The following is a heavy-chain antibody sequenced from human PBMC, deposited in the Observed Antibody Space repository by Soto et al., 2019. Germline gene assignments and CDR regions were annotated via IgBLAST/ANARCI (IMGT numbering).Heavy chain of an antibody. CDR3: ARDLTISGVAQYYFDY. V-gene: IGHV3-21*01. Sequence: EVQLVESGGGLVKPGGSLRLSCAASGFTFSSYSMNWVRQAPGKGLEWVSSISSSSSYIYYADSVKGRFTISRDNAKNSLYLQMNSLRAEDTAVYYCARDLTISGVAQYYFDYWGQGTLVTVSS. D-gene: IGHD3-3*01. CDR1: GFTFSSYS. CDR2: ISSSSSYI. J-gene: IGHJ4*02.